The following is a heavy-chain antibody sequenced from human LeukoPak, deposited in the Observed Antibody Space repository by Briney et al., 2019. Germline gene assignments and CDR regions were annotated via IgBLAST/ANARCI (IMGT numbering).Heavy chain of an antibody. D-gene: IGHD6-13*01. V-gene: IGHV4-4*07. J-gene: IGHJ4*02. Sequence: SDTLSLTCTVSGDSISNNYWSWIRQPAGKGLEWISRIHFNGNTNYNPSLKSRVTTSIDTPRNQFSLKLSSVTAADTAVFYCARDRGGSSWYNYYDAWGQGILVTVSS. CDR3: ARDRGGSSWYNYYDA. CDR2: IHFNGNT. CDR1: GDSISNNY.